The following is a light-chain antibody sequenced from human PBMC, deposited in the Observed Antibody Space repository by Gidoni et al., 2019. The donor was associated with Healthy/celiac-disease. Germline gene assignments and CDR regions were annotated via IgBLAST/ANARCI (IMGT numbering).Light chain of an antibody. V-gene: IGKV3-20*01. CDR3: QQYGSSTWYT. Sequence: EIVLTQSPGTLSLSPGERATLSFRASQSVSSSDLAWYQQKPGQAPRLLIYGASSRATGIPDRFSGSGSGTDVTLTISRLEPEDFAVYYCQQYGSSTWYTFGQGTKLEIK. CDR1: QSVSSSD. J-gene: IGKJ2*01. CDR2: GAS.